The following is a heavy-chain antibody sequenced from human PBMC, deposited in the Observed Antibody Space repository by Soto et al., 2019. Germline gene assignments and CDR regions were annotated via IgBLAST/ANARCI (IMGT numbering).Heavy chain of an antibody. J-gene: IGHJ4*02. CDR2: IYYSGST. Sequence: QVQLQESGPGLVKPSQTLSLTCTVSGGSISSGDYSWSWIRQPPGKGLEWFGYIYYSGSTYYNPSLKSRVTISVDTSKNQFSLKLSSVTAADTAVYYCAGQLVPPFYYFDYWGQGTLVTVSS. CDR1: GGSISSGDYS. V-gene: IGHV4-30-4*01. CDR3: AGQLVPPFYYFDY. D-gene: IGHD6-6*01.